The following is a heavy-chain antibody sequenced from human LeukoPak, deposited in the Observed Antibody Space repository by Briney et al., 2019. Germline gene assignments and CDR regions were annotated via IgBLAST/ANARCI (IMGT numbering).Heavy chain of an antibody. D-gene: IGHD6-19*01. J-gene: IGHJ4*02. CDR2: IKQDGSER. Sequence: GGSLRLSCAASGFTFSSYSMNWVRQAPGKGLEWVANIKQDGSERYYVDYVKGRFTISRDNAKNSVYLQMNSLRAEDTAVYYCARLASGWYMLDFWGQGTLVTVSS. V-gene: IGHV3-7*01. CDR3: ARLASGWYMLDF. CDR1: GFTFSSYS.